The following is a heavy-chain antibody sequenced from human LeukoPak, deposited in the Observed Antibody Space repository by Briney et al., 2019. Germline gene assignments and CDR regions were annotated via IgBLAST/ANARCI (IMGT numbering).Heavy chain of an antibody. Sequence: GGSLRLSCVASGFTFSSYSMNWVRQAPGKGLEWVSSISSSSSYIYYADSVKGRFTISRDNAKNSLYLQMNSLRAEDTAVYYCARGSDYYGSGSWDRDWGQGTLVTVSS. CDR1: GFTFSSYS. CDR2: ISSSSSYI. V-gene: IGHV3-21*01. CDR3: ARGSDYYGSGSWDRD. J-gene: IGHJ4*02. D-gene: IGHD3-10*01.